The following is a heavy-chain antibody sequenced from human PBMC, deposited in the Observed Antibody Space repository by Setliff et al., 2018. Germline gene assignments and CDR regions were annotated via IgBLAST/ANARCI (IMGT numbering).Heavy chain of an antibody. Sequence: GSLRLSCAASGFSFSNHALTWVRQVPGKGLEWVSAVSGGGDYTYYADSVKGLFTISRDNSKNTVYLHIKSLRADDTAVYFCSKAALDLELDSWGQGTLVTVSS. V-gene: IGHV3-23*01. CDR1: GFSFSNHA. CDR3: SKAALDLELDS. D-gene: IGHD1-1*01. CDR2: VSGGGDYT. J-gene: IGHJ4*02.